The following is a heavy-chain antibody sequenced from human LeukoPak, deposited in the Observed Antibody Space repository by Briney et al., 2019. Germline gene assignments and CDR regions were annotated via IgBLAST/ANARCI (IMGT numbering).Heavy chain of an antibody. Sequence: GGSLRLSCAASGFTFDDYAMHWVRQAPGKGLEWVSLLSGGGCSTYYADSVRGRFTISRDNSKNSLYLQMNSSRNENTVLYYCAKDMDNWDDYHYYYHMDVRGKGTTVTVSS. J-gene: IGHJ6*03. D-gene: IGHD1-20*01. CDR3: AKDMDNWDDYHYYYHMDV. CDR2: LSGGGCST. V-gene: IGHV3-43*02. CDR1: GFTFDDYA.